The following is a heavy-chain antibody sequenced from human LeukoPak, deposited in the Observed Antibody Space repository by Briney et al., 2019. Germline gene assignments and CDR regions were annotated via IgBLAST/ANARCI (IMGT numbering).Heavy chain of an antibody. CDR1: GGSISSYY. D-gene: IGHD4-17*01. V-gene: IGHV4-59*01. CDR2: IYHSGNT. J-gene: IGHJ4*02. CDR3: ARTYGPIDY. Sequence: PSETLSLTCTVSGGSISSYYWSWIRQPPGKGLEWIGYIYHSGNTNYNPSLKSRVTISVDTSKNQFSVRLRSVTAADTAVYYCARTYGPIDYWGQGALVTVSS.